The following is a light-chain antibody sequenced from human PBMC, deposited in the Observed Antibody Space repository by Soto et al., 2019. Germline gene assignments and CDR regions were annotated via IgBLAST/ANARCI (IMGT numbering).Light chain of an antibody. CDR3: AAWDDTLNGVV. J-gene: IGLJ2*01. V-gene: IGLV1-44*01. CDR2: HGN. CDR1: SSNIGSNP. Sequence: QLVLTQPPSASGTPGQRVTISCSGSSSNIGSNPVNWYQQLPGAAHKLLIYHGNQRPSGVPDRFSGSKYGTSASLAICGLQSEDEADYFCAAWDDTLNGVVFGGGTQLTVL.